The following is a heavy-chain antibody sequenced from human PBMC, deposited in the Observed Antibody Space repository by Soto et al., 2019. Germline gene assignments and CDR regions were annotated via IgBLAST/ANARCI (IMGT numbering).Heavy chain of an antibody. CDR2: IIPILGIA. CDR1: GGTFSSYT. Sequence: QVQMVQSGAEVKKPGSSVNVSCKASGGTFSSYTISWVRQAPGQGLEWMGRIIPILGIANYAQKFQCRVTITADKSTSTAYMALWSLRSEDTAVYYCATRKWFDPWGQGTLVTVSS. V-gene: IGHV1-69*02. J-gene: IGHJ5*02. CDR3: ATRKWFDP.